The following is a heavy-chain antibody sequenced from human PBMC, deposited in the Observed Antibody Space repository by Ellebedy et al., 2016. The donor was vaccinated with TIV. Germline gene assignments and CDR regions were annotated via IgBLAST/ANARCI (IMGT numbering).Heavy chain of an antibody. D-gene: IGHD3-16*01. CDR1: GGSISSSNW. J-gene: IGHJ2*01. CDR2: IYHSGST. V-gene: IGHV4-4*02. CDR3: ARKYGGWYFDL. Sequence: SETLSLXCAVSGGSISSSNWWSWVRQPPGKGLEWIGEIYHSGSTNYNPSLKSRVTISIDKSKNQFSLKLSSVTAADTAVYYCARKYGGWYFDLWGRGTLVTVSS.